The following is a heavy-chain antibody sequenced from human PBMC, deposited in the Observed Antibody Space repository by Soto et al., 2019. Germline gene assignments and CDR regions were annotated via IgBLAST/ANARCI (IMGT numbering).Heavy chain of an antibody. CDR1: GGTFSSYA. D-gene: IGHD6-13*01. CDR2: IIPIFGTA. V-gene: IGHV1-69*12. J-gene: IGHJ3*02. CDR3: ARDADTAAGTGDAFDI. Sequence: QVQLVQSGAEVKKPGSSVKVSCKASGGTFSSYAISWVRQAPGQGLEWMGGIIPIFGTANYAQKFQGRVTITADEFTSTAYMELSSLRSEDTAVYYCARDADTAAGTGDAFDIWGQGTMVTVSS.